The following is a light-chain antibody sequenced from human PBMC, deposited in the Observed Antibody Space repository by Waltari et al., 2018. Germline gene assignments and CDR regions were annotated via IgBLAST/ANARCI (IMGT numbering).Light chain of an antibody. CDR2: DDG. J-gene: IGLJ1*01. Sequence: SYVLTPPPSVSFAPGPTARIPWDGHQTGRKNVHWYQQKPGQAPVLVVYDDGDRPSGIPERFSGSNSGNTATLTISRVDAGDEADYYCQVWDSGSDHYVFGTVTKVTVL. CDR3: QVWDSGSDHYV. V-gene: IGLV3-21*02. CDR1: QTGRKN.